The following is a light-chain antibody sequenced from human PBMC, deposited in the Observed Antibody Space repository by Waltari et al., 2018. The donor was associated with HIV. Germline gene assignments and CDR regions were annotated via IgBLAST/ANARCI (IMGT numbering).Light chain of an antibody. J-gene: IGLJ2*01. CDR2: KDR. CDR3: QSPDKDDSSHVV. CDR1: ALPSQS. Sequence: SYELTQPPSVSVSPGQTARITCSGDALPSQSAPWYQQKPGQAPVLVIYKDRERPSGIPERFSGSKSGTTVTLTISGVQADDEADYYCQSPDKDDSSHVVFGGGTKLTAL. V-gene: IGLV3-25*03.